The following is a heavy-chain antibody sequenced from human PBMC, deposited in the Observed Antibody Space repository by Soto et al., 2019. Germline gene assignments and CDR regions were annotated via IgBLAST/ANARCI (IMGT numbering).Heavy chain of an antibody. V-gene: IGHV4-39*01. Sequence: QLQLQESGPGLVKPSETLSLTCTVSGGSISSSSYYWGWIRQPPGKGLEWIGSIYYSGSTYYNPSLKSRVTISVDTSKNQFSLKLSSVTAADTAVYYCARHPWYSSGPNWFDPWGQGTLVTVSS. J-gene: IGHJ5*02. CDR2: IYYSGST. D-gene: IGHD6-19*01. CDR1: GGSISSSSYY. CDR3: ARHPWYSSGPNWFDP.